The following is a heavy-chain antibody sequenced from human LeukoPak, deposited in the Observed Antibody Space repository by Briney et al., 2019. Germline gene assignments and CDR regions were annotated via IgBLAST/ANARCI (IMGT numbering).Heavy chain of an antibody. D-gene: IGHD5-18*01. CDR2: INPNSGGT. CDR3: ARGPIQLWFQNVMYFDY. V-gene: IGHV1-2*02. Sequence: ASVKVSCKASGYTFTGYYMHWVRQAPGQGLEWMGWINPNSGGTNYAQKFQGRVTMTRDTSISTAYMELSRLRSDDTAVYYCARGPIQLWFQNVMYFDYWGQGTLVTVSS. CDR1: GYTFTGYY. J-gene: IGHJ4*02.